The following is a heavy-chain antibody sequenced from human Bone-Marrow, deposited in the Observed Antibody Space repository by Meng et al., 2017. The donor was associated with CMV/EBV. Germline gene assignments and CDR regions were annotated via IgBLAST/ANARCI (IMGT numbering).Heavy chain of an antibody. D-gene: IGHD1-7*01. J-gene: IGHJ4*02. CDR2: IYYSGST. CDR3: ARHRHRGITGTTDDY. V-gene: IGHV4-39*01. Sequence: GCSISRSSYYWGWIRQPPGKGLEWIGSIYYSGSTYYNPSLKSRVTISVDTSKNQFSLKLSSVTAADTAVYYCARHRHRGITGTTDDYWGQGALVTVSS. CDR1: GCSISRSSYY.